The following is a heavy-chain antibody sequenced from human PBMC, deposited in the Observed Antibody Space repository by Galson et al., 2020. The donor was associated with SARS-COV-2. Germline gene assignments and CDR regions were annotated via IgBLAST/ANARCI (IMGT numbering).Heavy chain of an antibody. J-gene: IGHJ1*01. Sequence: GGSLRLSCAASGFTVRSYYMSWVRQGPEKGLEWISVIYTGDNTASADSVKGRFTISRDNLQNTVNLQMRSLRADDTAVYYCARDGEDGYFQHWGQGTVGTVSS. CDR1: GFTVRSYY. D-gene: IGHD3-10*01. CDR3: ARDGEDGYFQH. V-gene: IGHV3-53*01. CDR2: IYTGDNT.